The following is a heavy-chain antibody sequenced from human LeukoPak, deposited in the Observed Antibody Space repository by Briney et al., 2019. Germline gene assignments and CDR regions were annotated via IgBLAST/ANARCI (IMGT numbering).Heavy chain of an antibody. CDR1: GYTLTELS. Sequence: ASVKVSCKVSGYTLTELSMHWVRQAPGKGLEWMGGFDPEDGETIYAQKFQGRVTMTEDTSTDTAYMELSSLRFEDTAVYYCATHERLYYGSGSYSDYWGQGTLVTVSS. CDR2: FDPEDGET. J-gene: IGHJ4*02. D-gene: IGHD3-10*01. CDR3: ATHERLYYGSGSYSDY. V-gene: IGHV1-24*01.